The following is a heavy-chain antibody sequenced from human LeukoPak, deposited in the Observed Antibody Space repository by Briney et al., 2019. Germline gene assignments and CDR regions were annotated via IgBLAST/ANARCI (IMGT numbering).Heavy chain of an antibody. Sequence: PGRSLRLSCGASGFTFSYYGLHWVRQAPGKGLEWVALISYDGNNKDYADSVKGRFTISRDNSKNTLYLQMNSLRAEDTAVYFCAKDSSSSWFGGDSKWGQGTLVTVPS. CDR2: ISYDGNNK. J-gene: IGHJ4*02. CDR1: GFTFSYYG. V-gene: IGHV3-30*18. D-gene: IGHD6-13*01. CDR3: AKDSSSSWFGGDSK.